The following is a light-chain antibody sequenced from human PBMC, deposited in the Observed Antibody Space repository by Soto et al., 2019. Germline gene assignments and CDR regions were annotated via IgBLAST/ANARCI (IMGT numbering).Light chain of an antibody. CDR2: AAS. J-gene: IGKJ1*01. Sequence: DIQMTQSPSSLSASIGDSVTITCRASQTIIGYLNWYQQKPGKAPRLLINAASNLQSGFPSRFRGSGSETDFTLTITSLQPEDLAPYYCQQSYTTPRTFCQETKVEIQ. V-gene: IGKV1-39*01. CDR1: QTIIGY. CDR3: QQSYTTPRT.